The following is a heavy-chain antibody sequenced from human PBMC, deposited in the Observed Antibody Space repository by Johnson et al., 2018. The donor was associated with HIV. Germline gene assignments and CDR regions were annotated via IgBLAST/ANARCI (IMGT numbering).Heavy chain of an antibody. CDR2: IWYDGSNK. CDR3: ASRYTVDAFDI. CDR1: GFTFSTYA. D-gene: IGHD1-1*01. J-gene: IGHJ3*02. V-gene: IGHV3-33*08. Sequence: QMLLVESGGGVVRPGRSLSLSCTASGFTFSTYAMHWVRQAPGKGLEWVAVIWYDGSNKYYADSVKGRFTISRDNSKNTLYLQMNSLRAEDTAVYYCASRYTVDAFDIWGQGTMVTVSS.